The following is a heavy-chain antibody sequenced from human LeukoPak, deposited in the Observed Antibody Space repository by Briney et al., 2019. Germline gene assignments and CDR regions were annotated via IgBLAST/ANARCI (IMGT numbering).Heavy chain of an antibody. Sequence: SGGSLRLSCAASGFTFSSYGMHWVRQAPGKGLEWVAVISYDGSNKYYADSVKGRFTISRDNSKNTLYLQMNSLRAEDTAVYYCAKDQYFDYWGQGTLVTVCS. CDR3: AKDQYFDY. CDR1: GFTFSSYG. J-gene: IGHJ4*02. CDR2: ISYDGSNK. V-gene: IGHV3-30*18.